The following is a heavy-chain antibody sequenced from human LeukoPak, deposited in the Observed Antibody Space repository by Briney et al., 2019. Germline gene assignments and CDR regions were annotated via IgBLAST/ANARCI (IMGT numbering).Heavy chain of an antibody. Sequence: GGSLRLSCDASGFTFSTYWMTWVRQAPGKGLEWVATINQDGSEKYYMDSMQGRFIISRDNAKNSLHLHMNSLRAEDTAVYYCVKPYYFSSGSLTWGQGSLVTVSS. CDR2: INQDGSEK. D-gene: IGHD3-10*01. V-gene: IGHV3-7*01. J-gene: IGHJ5*02. CDR3: VKPYYFSSGSLT. CDR1: GFTFSTYW.